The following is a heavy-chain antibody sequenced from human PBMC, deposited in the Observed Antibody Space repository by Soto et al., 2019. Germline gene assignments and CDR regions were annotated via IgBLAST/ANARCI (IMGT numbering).Heavy chain of an antibody. V-gene: IGHV1-46*01. Sequence: ASVKVSCKASRYTFTSYYMHWVRQAPGQGLEWMGIINPSGGSTSYAQKFQGRVTMTRDTSTSTVYMELSSLRSEDTAVYYCARDSGSYLAEYYFDYWGQGTLVSVSS. CDR1: RYTFTSYY. CDR2: INPSGGST. CDR3: ARDSGSYLAEYYFDY. D-gene: IGHD1-26*01. J-gene: IGHJ4*02.